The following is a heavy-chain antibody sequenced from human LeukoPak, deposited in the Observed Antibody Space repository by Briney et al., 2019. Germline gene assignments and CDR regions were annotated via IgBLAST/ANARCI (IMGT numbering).Heavy chain of an antibody. CDR3: AKRGVVTTGNCFDI. CDR1: GFTFSSYA. Sequence: GGSLRLSCADSGFTFSSYAMSWVRQAPGKGLEWVSGISVSGGSTNYADSVKGRFTISRDNSKNTLNLQMNSLRAEDTAVYYCAKRGVVTTGNCFDIWGQGTMVTVPS. CDR2: ISVSGGST. D-gene: IGHD2-21*02. J-gene: IGHJ3*02. V-gene: IGHV3-23*01.